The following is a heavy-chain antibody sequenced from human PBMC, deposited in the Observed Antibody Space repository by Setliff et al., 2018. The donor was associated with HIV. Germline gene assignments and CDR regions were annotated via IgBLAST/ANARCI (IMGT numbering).Heavy chain of an antibody. CDR2: IYISGTT. Sequence: SETLSLTCTVSGGSISTSYWNWIRQPPGKGLEWIAYIYISGTTNYNPSLKSRVTISLDTSRNQFSLKLGSVTAADTAMYYCAREHCSGRPFDYWGQGTQVTVSS. CDR3: AREHCSGRPFDY. CDR1: GGSISTSY. J-gene: IGHJ4*02. D-gene: IGHD2-15*01. V-gene: IGHV4-4*09.